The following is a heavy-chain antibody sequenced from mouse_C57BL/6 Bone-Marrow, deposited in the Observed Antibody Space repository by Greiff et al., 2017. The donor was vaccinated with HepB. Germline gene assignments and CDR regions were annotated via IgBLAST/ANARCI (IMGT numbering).Heavy chain of an antibody. CDR3: ARRVPIDY. CDR1: GYTFTSYW. J-gene: IGHJ2*01. Sequence: QVQLQQPWAELVKPGASVKLSCKASGYTFTSYWMQWVKQRPGQGLEWIGEIDPSDSYTNYNQKFKGKATLTVDTSSSTAYMQLSSLTSEDSAVYYCARRVPIDYWGQGTTLTVSS. CDR2: IDPSDSYT. V-gene: IGHV1-50*01.